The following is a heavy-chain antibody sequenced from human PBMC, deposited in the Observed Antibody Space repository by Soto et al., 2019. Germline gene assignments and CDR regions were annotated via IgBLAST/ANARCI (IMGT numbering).Heavy chain of an antibody. J-gene: IGHJ3*02. V-gene: IGHV1-18*01. CDR3: ARRRNDALDI. Sequence: GASVKVSCKASGYTFTSYGISWVRQAPGQGLEWMGWISANNGNTNYAQKLQGRVTMTTDTSTRTAYMELRSLISDDTAVYYCARRRNDALDIWGQGIMVTVSS. CDR2: ISANNGNT. CDR1: GYTFTSYG.